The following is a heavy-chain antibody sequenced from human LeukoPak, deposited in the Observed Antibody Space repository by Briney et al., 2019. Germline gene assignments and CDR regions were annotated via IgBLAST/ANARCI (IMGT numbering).Heavy chain of an antibody. J-gene: IGHJ4*02. D-gene: IGHD4/OR15-4a*01. CDR1: GGSISSGGYY. V-gene: IGHV4-31*03. CDR2: IYYSGST. CDR3: ARVPMMLYSSGNFDY. Sequence: SQTLSLTCTVSGGSISSGGYYWSWIRQHPGKGPEWIGYIYYSGSTYYNPSLKSRVTISVDTSKNQFSLKLSSVTAADTAVYYCARVPMMLYSSGNFDYWGQGTLVTVSS.